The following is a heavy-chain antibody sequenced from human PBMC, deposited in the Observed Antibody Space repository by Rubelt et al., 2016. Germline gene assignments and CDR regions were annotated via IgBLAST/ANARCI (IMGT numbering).Heavy chain of an antibody. CDR3: AHRRPDYFDY. CDR1: GFSLSTSGVG. J-gene: IGHJ4*02. V-gene: IGHV2-5*02. CDR2: ISWDDDK. Sequence: QITLKESGPTLVKPTQTLTLTCTFSGFSLSTSGVGVGWIRQPPGKALEWFALISWDDDKRYRPSLKSRLPITQDTSKNQVVLTMTNMDPVDTATDYCAHRRPDYFDYWGQGTLVTVSS.